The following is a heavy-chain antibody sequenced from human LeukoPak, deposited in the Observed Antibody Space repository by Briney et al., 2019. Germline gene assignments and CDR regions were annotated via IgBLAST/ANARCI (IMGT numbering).Heavy chain of an antibody. CDR3: VRWDLRYCSDPSCYIDHYGMDV. D-gene: IGHD2-2*01. J-gene: IGHJ6*02. V-gene: IGHV3-7*03. Sequence: GGSLRLSCAASGFTFSSFWMSWVRQAPGKGLEWVANIKRDGSEKQYVDSVKGRFSISRDNAKNSLYLQMNSLRVEDTAVHYCVRWDLRYCSDPSCYIDHYGMDVWGQGTTVTVSS. CDR1: GFTFSSFW. CDR2: IKRDGSEK.